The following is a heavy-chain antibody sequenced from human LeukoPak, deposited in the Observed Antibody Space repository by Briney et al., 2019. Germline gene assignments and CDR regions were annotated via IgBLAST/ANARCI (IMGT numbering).Heavy chain of an antibody. D-gene: IGHD3-22*01. V-gene: IGHV4-4*07. CDR3: AGGNFYDSSGHPYHFHF. CDR1: GGSMNTYY. CDR2: TYHSGTT. J-gene: IGHJ4*02. Sequence: PSETLSLTCTVSGGSMNTYYWTWLRQPAGKGLEWLGRTYHSGTTNYNSPLYNPSLSSRVTMSVDGAKNQFSLRLKSVTTADTAVYYCAGGNFYDSSGHPYHFHFWGQGTLVTVPS.